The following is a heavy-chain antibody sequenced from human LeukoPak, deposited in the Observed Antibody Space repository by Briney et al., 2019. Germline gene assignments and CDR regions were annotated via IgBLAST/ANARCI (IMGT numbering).Heavy chain of an antibody. V-gene: IGHV3-23*01. Sequence: PGGSLRLSCAASGFSFSSYTMSWVRQAPGKGREWVSAISGSGGFTYYADSVKGRFTVPRDNSKNTLFLQMNSLRAEDTAVYYCAREDSGNYYFDFWGQGTLVTVSS. CDR1: GFSFSSYT. J-gene: IGHJ4*02. D-gene: IGHD1-26*01. CDR2: ISGSGGFT. CDR3: AREDSGNYYFDF.